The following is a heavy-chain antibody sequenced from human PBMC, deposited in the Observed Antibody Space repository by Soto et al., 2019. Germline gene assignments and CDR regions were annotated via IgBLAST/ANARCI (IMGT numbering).Heavy chain of an antibody. V-gene: IGHV3-33*01. CDR3: ARHSLKPAWVRYYCSHHHYGTDG. Sequence: GGSLRLSCAASGFTFSSYGMHWVRQAPGKGLEWVAVIWYDGSNKYYADSVKGRFTISRDTSKNTLYLQMNSLRAEDTAVYYWARHSLKPAWVRYYCSHHHYGTDGWGPGSTGTVS. J-gene: IGHJ6*02. CDR1: GFTFSSYG. CDR2: IWYDGSNK. D-gene: IGHD3-16*01.